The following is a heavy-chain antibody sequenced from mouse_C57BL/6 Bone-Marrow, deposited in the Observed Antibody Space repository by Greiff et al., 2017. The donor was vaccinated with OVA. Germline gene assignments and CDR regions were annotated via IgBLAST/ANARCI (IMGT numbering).Heavy chain of an antibody. J-gene: IGHJ2*01. CDR2: IYIGNGYT. CDR1: GYTFTSYG. D-gene: IGHD1-1*01. V-gene: IGHV1-58*01. Sequence: EVQLVESGAELVRPGSSVKMSCKTSGYTFTSYGINWVKQRPGQGLEWIGYIYIGNGYTEYNEKFKGKATLTSDTSSSTAYMQLSSLTSEDSAIYFCARSVITTVVAPGYFDYWGQGTTLTVSS. CDR3: ARSVITTVVAPGYFDY.